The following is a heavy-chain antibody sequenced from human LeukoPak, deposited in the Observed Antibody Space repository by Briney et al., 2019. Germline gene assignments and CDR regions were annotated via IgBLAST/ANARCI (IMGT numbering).Heavy chain of an antibody. Sequence: ASVKVSCKASGGTFSGYTISWVRQAPGQGLEWMGRIIPILGIANYAQKFQGRVTITADKSTSTAYMELSSLRSEDTAVYYCARESLAYCSSTSCPSGYFDYWGQGTLVTVSS. CDR2: IIPILGIA. CDR3: ARESLAYCSSTSCPSGYFDY. J-gene: IGHJ4*02. CDR1: GGTFSGYT. V-gene: IGHV1-69*04. D-gene: IGHD2-2*01.